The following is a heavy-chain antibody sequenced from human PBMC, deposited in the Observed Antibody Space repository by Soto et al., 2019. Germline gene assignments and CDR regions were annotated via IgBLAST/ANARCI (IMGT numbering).Heavy chain of an antibody. D-gene: IGHD4-17*01. V-gene: IGHV5-51*01. CDR2: IYPGDSDT. J-gene: IGHJ4*02. CDR1: GYSFTSYW. CDR3: VTQILYGDFYFDY. Sequence: GESLKISCQGSGYSFTSYWIGWVRQMPGKGLEWMGIIYPGDSDTRYSPSFQGQVTISADKSISTAYLQWSSLKASDTAMYYCVTQILYGDFYFDYSGQGTLVTVSS.